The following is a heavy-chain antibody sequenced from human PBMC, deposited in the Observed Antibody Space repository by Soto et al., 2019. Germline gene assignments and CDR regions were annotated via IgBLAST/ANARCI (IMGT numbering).Heavy chain of an antibody. CDR3: ARDNLAFDI. J-gene: IGHJ3*02. Sequence: GGSLRLSCAASGFTFSYYYMIWIRQAPGKGLEWVSYISYSGSTIYYADSVKGRFTISRDNAKNSLYLQMNSLRAEDTAVYYCARDNLAFDIWGQGTMVTVSS. V-gene: IGHV3-11*01. CDR1: GFTFSYYY. CDR2: ISYSGSTI.